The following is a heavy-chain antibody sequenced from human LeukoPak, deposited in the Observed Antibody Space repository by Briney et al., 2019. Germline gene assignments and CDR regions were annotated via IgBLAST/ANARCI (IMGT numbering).Heavy chain of an antibody. V-gene: IGHV4-38-2*01. D-gene: IGHD2-2*01. CDR3: ARAVVPAAMRGNWFDP. CDR1: GYSISSGYY. Sequence: SETLSLTCAVSGYSISSGYYWGWIRQAPGKGLEWIGSIYHSGSTHYNPSLKSRVTISVDTPKNQFSLKLSPVTAADTAVYYCARAVVPAAMRGNWFDPWGQGTLVTVSS. J-gene: IGHJ5*02. CDR2: IYHSGST.